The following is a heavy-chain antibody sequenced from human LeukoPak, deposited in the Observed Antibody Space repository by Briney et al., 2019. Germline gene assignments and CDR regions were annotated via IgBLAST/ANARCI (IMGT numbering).Heavy chain of an antibody. J-gene: IGHJ6*03. CDR2: IKQDGSEK. Sequence: GGSLRLPCAASGFTFSSYWMSWVRQAPGKGLEWVANIKQDGSEKYYVDSVKGRFTISRDNAKNSLYLQMNSLRAEDTAVYYCARGDSGYYDFWSGFGYYYYYYMDVWGKGTTVTVSS. CDR3: ARGDSGYYDFWSGFGYYYYYYMDV. CDR1: GFTFSSYW. V-gene: IGHV3-7*01. D-gene: IGHD3-3*01.